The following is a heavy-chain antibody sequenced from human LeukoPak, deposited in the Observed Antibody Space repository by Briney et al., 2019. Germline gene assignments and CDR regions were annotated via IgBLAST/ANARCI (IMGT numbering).Heavy chain of an antibody. CDR2: INHSGST. Sequence: SETLSLTCAVYGGSFSGYYWSWIRQPPGKGLEWIGEINHSGSTNYNPSLKSRVTISVDTSKNQFSLKLSSVTAADTAVYYCAKDLHGSGSYYVDYWGQGTLVTVSS. CDR1: GGSFSGYY. D-gene: IGHD3-10*01. J-gene: IGHJ4*02. V-gene: IGHV4-34*01. CDR3: AKDLHGSGSYYVDY.